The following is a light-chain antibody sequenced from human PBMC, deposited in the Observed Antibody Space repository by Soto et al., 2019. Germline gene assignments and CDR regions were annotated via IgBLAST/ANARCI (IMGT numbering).Light chain of an antibody. CDR2: GAS. CDR1: QSVSSS. Sequence: EIVMTQSPATLSVSPGERATLSCRASQSVSSSLAWYQQKPGQAPRLLIYGASTRATGIPARFSGSGSGTEFTLTISSLQSEDFAVYYCQQYNNWPFPSWTFGQGTKVEI. V-gene: IGKV3-15*01. CDR3: QQYNNWPFPSWT. J-gene: IGKJ1*01.